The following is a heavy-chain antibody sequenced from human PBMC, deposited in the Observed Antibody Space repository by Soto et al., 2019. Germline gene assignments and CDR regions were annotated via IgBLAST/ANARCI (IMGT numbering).Heavy chain of an antibody. D-gene: IGHD2-15*01. V-gene: IGHV3-74*01. J-gene: IGHJ4*02. CDR1: GFTFSSYW. CDR3: ARDQCSGGSCYYYFDY. CDR2: INSDGSST. Sequence: GGSLRLSYAASGFTFSSYWMHWVRQAPGKGLVWVSRINSDGSSTSYADSVKGRFTISRDNAKNTLYLQMNSLRAEDTAVYYCARDQCSGGSCYYYFDYWGQGTLVTVSS.